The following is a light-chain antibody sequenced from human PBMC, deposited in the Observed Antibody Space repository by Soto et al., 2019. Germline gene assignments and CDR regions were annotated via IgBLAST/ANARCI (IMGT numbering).Light chain of an antibody. CDR3: QQYHSYPVT. CDR2: AAS. J-gene: IGKJ4*01. V-gene: IGKV1-16*02. Sequence: DIQMTQSPSSLSASVGDTVTITCRASQGINDFLAWFQQKPGKAPKPLISAASSLQSGVPSKFSGSGSDRDFTLTTSSLQPEDSATYYCQQYHSYPVTFGGGTKVEIK. CDR1: QGINDF.